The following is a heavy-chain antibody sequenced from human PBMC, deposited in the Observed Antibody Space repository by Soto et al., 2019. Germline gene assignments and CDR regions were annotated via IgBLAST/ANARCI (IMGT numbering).Heavy chain of an antibody. J-gene: IGHJ4*02. D-gene: IGHD3-9*01. CDR1: GGSFSGYS. V-gene: IGHV4-34*01. CDR3: AGRGYDISSGYYNDY. CDR2: INHSGTT. Sequence: SETLSLTCAAYGGSFSGYSWSWVRQPPGKGLEWIGEINHSGTTYYNTSLESRVTISVDTSRDQFSLKLSSLTAADTAVYYCAGRGYDISSGYYNDYWGQGTLVTVSS.